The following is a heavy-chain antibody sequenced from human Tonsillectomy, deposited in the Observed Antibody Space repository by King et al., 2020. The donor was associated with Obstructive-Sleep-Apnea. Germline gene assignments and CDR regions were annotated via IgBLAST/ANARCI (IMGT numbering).Heavy chain of an antibody. J-gene: IGHJ6*02. CDR1: GFTFSSYG. D-gene: IGHD2-2*01. Sequence: VQLVESGGGVVQPGRSLRLSCAASGFTFSSYGMHWVRQAPGKGLEWVAVISYDGSNKYYADSVKGRFTISRDNSKNTLYLQMNSLRAEDTAVYYCAKDLGDCSSTSCYFFGMDVWGQGTTVTVSS. CDR2: ISYDGSNK. CDR3: AKDLGDCSSTSCYFFGMDV. V-gene: IGHV3-30*18.